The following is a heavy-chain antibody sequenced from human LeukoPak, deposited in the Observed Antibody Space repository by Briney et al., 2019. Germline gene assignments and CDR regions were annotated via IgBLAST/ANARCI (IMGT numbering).Heavy chain of an antibody. V-gene: IGHV3-7*03. CDR3: ARYGQLGD. CDR2: IKQDGSEK. J-gene: IGHJ4*02. CDR1: GFTFSSYW. D-gene: IGHD6-6*01. Sequence: PGGSLRLSCVTSGFTFSSYWMSWVRQAPGKGLEWVALIKQDGSEKYYVDSVKGRFTMSRDNAESPLYLQMNSLRVEDTAMYYCARYGQLGDWGRGTLVTVSS.